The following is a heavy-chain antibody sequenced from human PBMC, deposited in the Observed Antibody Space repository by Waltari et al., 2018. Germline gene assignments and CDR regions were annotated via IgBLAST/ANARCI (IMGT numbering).Heavy chain of an antibody. CDR1: AFTFSSYG. V-gene: IGHV3-30*18. D-gene: IGHD6-19*01. CDR3: AKSAARTGTVAGTYYFDY. J-gene: IGHJ4*02. Sequence: QVQLVESGGGVVQPGRSLSLSCAASAFTFSSYGLHLVRQVPGKGLEWVALISYDGIHKYYADSVKGRFIISRDNSKNTLYVQMNSLRPEDTAVYYCAKSAARTGTVAGTYYFDYWGRGTLVTVSS. CDR2: ISYDGIHK.